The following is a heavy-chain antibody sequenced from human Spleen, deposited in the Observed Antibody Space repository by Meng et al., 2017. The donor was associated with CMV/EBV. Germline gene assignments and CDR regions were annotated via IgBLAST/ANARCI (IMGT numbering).Heavy chain of an antibody. D-gene: IGHD1/OR15-1a*01. V-gene: IGHV3-30*02. CDR2: IRYDGSIK. CDR1: GFTFSSHG. CDR3: AKGWGTGSAPY. J-gene: IGHJ4*02. Sequence: GESLKISCAASGFTFSSHGMHWVRQAPGKGPEWVAFIRYDGSIKYYADSVTGRFTISRDNSKNTLSLHMNSLRAEDTAFYYCAKGWGTGSAPYWGQGTLVTVSS.